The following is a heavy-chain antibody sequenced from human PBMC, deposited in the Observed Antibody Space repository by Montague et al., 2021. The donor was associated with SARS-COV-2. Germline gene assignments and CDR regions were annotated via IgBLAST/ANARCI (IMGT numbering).Heavy chain of an antibody. CDR2: ITGSGAST. CDR3: AKASSSGFGESDC. Sequence: SLRLSCAASGFTFSSYAMSWARQAPGKGLEWVSGITGSGASTYYADSVKGRFTISRDNSKNTLYLQMSSLRAEDTAVYYCAKASSSGFGESDCWGQGTLVTVSS. D-gene: IGHD3-10*01. CDR1: GFTFSSYA. V-gene: IGHV3-23*01. J-gene: IGHJ4*02.